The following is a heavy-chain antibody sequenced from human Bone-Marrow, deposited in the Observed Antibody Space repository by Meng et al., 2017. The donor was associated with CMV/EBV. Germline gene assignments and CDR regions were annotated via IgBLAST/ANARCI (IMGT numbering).Heavy chain of an antibody. Sequence: GESLKISCAASGFTFSSYSMNWVRQAPGKGLEWVSSISSSSSYIYYADSVKGRFTISRDNAKNTLYLQMNSLRAEDTAVYYCARGGVVPAAIWGGSELLDYYGMDVWAQGTTVTVSS. CDR3: ARGGVVPAAIWGGSELLDYYGMDV. D-gene: IGHD2-2*02. CDR2: ISSSSSYI. CDR1: GFTFSSYS. V-gene: IGHV3-21*01. J-gene: IGHJ6*02.